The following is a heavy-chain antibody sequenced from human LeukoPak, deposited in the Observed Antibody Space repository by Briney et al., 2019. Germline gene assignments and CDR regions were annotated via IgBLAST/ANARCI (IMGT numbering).Heavy chain of an antibody. CDR1: GFTVSSNY. CDR3: ARGRGRSGSLFDY. D-gene: IGHD6-19*01. Sequence: PGGSLRLSCAASGFTVSSNYMSWVRQAPGKGLEWVSVIYSGGSTYYADSVKGRFTISRDNSKNTLYLQMNSLRAEDTAVYYCARGRGRSGSLFDYWGQGTLVTVSS. CDR2: IYSGGST. V-gene: IGHV3-66*01. J-gene: IGHJ4*02.